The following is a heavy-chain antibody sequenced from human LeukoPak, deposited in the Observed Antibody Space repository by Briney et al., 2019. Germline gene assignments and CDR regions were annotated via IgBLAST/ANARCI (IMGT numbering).Heavy chain of an antibody. CDR3: AKLVTSSGYYSSDY. CDR1: GFTFSSYG. Sequence: GGSLRLSCAASGFTFSSYGMHWVRQAPGKGLELVAFIRYDGSNKYYADSVKGRFTISRDNSKNTLYLQMNSLRAEDTAVYYCAKLVTSSGYYSSDYWGQGTLVTVSS. V-gene: IGHV3-30*02. D-gene: IGHD3-22*01. J-gene: IGHJ4*02. CDR2: IRYDGSNK.